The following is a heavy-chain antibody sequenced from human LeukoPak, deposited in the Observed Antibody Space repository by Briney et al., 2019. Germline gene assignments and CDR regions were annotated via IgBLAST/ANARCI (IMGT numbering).Heavy chain of an antibody. CDR1: GFTFSSYS. D-gene: IGHD2-2*02. CDR3: AREHCSSTSCYRGLGNYYYYYGMDV. Sequence: GGSLRLSCAASGFTFSSYSMNWVRQAPGKGLEWVSYISSSSSTIYYADSVKGRFTVSRDNAKNSLYLQMNSLRAEDTAVYYCAREHCSSTSCYRGLGNYYYYYGMDVWGQGTTVTVSS. V-gene: IGHV3-48*01. CDR2: ISSSSSTI. J-gene: IGHJ6*02.